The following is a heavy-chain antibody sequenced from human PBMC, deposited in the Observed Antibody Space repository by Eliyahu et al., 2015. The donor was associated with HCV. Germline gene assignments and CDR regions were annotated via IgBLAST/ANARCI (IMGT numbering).Heavy chain of an antibody. D-gene: IGHD1-26*01. V-gene: IGHV1-69*01. J-gene: IGHJ6*02. Sequence: EVKKPGSSVKVSCKASGGTFSSYAISWVRQAPGQGLEWMGGIIPIFGTANYAQKFQGRVTITADESTSTAYMELSSLRSEDTAVYYCARDLGGSYYALYYYGMDVWGQGTTVTVSS. CDR3: ARDLGGSYYALYYYGMDV. CDR2: IIPIFGTA. CDR1: GGTFSSYA.